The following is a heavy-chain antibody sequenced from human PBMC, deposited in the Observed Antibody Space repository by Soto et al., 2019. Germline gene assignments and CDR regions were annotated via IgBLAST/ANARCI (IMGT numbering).Heavy chain of an antibody. V-gene: IGHV3-23*01. CDR3: AKGQGYCSGGSCLEYFDY. CDR1: GFTFSSYA. J-gene: IGHJ4*02. Sequence: PGGSLRLSCAASGFTFSSYAMSWVRQAPGKGLEWVSAISGSGGSTYYADSVKGRFTISRDNSKNTLYLQMNSLRAEDTAVYYCAKGQGYCSGGSCLEYFDYWGQGTLVTVSS. CDR2: ISGSGGST. D-gene: IGHD2-15*01.